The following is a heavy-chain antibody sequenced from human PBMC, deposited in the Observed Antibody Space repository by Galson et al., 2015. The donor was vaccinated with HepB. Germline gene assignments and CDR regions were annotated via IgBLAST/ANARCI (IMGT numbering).Heavy chain of an antibody. D-gene: IGHD2/OR15-2a*01. J-gene: IGHJ4*02. V-gene: IGHV3-33*03. CDR1: GFRFSDFG. Sequence: SLRLSCAASGFRFSDFGIHWVRQAPGKGLEWLAVISYDGSNKYYGESVKGRFTISRENSKNTLYLQMSSLGTEDTAVYHCAKIYYSTSEWGQGTLVTVSS. CDR3: AKIYYSTSE. CDR2: ISYDGSNK.